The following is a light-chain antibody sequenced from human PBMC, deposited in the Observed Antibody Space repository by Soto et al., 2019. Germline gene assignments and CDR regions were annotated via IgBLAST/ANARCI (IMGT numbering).Light chain of an antibody. V-gene: IGLV2-14*01. CDR3: SSYTSSSTLDYV. Sequence: QSALTQPASVSGSPGQSITISCTGTSSEVGGYNYVSWYQQHPGKAPKLMIYEVSNRPSGVSNRFSGSKSGNTASLTISGLQAEDEADYYCSSYTSSSTLDYVFGTGTKVIVL. CDR2: EVS. J-gene: IGLJ1*01. CDR1: SSEVGGYNY.